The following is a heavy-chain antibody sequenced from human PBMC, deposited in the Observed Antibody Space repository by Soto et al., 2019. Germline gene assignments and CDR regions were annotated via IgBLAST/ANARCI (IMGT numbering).Heavy chain of an antibody. V-gene: IGHV3-53*01. CDR3: AREKYYYDSSVQDY. D-gene: IGHD3-22*01. CDR2: IYSGGST. Sequence: GGSLRLSCAASGFTVSSNYMSWVRQAPGKGLEWVSAIYSGGSTYYADSVKGRFTISRDNSKNTLYLQMNSLRAEDTAVYYCAREKYYYDSSVQDYWGQGTLVTVSS. J-gene: IGHJ4*02. CDR1: GFTVSSNY.